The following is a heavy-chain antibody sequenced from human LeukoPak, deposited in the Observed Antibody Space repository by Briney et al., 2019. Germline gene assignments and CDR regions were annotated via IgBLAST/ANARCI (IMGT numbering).Heavy chain of an antibody. D-gene: IGHD3-9*01. CDR2: IKQDGSEK. V-gene: IGHV3-7*01. J-gene: IGHJ4*02. CDR3: AKTRPRYDILTGYLDY. Sequence: GGSLRLSCAASGFTISSYWMNWVRQAPGKGLEWVANIKQDGSEKKYVDSVKGRFTISRDNSKNTLYLQMNSLRAEDTAVYYCAKTRPRYDILTGYLDYWGQGTLVTVSS. CDR1: GFTISSYW.